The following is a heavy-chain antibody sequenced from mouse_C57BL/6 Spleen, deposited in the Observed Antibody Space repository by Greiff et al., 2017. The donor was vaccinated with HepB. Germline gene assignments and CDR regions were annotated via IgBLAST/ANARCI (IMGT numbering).Heavy chain of an antibody. J-gene: IGHJ4*01. CDR1: GYTFTSYW. CDR3: ARGGITRARDY. V-gene: IGHV1-64*01. D-gene: IGHD2-4*01. Sequence: QVQLQQPGAELVKPGASVKLSCKASGYTFTSYWMHWVKQRPGQGLEWIGMIHPNSGSTNYNEKFKSKSTLTVDKSSSTAYIQLSSLTSEDSAVYYCARGGITRARDYWGQGTSVTVSS. CDR2: IHPNSGST.